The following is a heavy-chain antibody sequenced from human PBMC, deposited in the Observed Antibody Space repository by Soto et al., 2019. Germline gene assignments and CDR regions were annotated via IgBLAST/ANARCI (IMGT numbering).Heavy chain of an antibody. J-gene: IGHJ5*01. V-gene: IGHV1-3*01. Sequence: ASLKVSGTASGYTFTSYAMHWVRQAPGQGLEWMGWINAGNGNTKYSQKFQGRVTITRDTSASPAYMELSSVRSEDTAVYYCARKGTIAAAGTHWFDPWGQGTLVTVSS. CDR2: INAGNGNT. D-gene: IGHD6-13*01. CDR3: ARKGTIAAAGTHWFDP. CDR1: GYTFTSYA.